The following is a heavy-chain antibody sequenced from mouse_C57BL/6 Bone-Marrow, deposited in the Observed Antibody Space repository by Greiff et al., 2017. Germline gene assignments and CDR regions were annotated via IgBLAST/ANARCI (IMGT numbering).Heavy chain of an antibody. CDR1: GFTFNTYA. J-gene: IGHJ3*01. Sequence: GGGLVQPKGSLKLSCAASGFTFNTYALHWVRQAPGKGLEWVARIRSKSSNYATYYDDSVKDRSTISRDDSQSMRYLQMNNLKTEDTAMYYCVRGAERFAYWGQGTLVTVSA. V-gene: IGHV10-3*01. CDR3: VRGAERFAY. CDR2: IRSKSSNYAT.